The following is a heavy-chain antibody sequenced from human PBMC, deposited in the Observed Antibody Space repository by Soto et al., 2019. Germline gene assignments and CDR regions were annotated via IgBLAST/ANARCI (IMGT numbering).Heavy chain of an antibody. Sequence: SETLSLTCTVSGGSISSGGYYWSWIRQHPGKGLEWIGYIYYSGSTNYNPSLKSRVTISVDTSKNQFSLKLSSVTAADTAVYYCARRKDSGYDVYMDVWGKGTTVTVSS. CDR1: GGSISSGGYY. CDR3: ARRKDSGYDVYMDV. D-gene: IGHD5-12*01. V-gene: IGHV4-61*08. CDR2: IYYSGST. J-gene: IGHJ6*03.